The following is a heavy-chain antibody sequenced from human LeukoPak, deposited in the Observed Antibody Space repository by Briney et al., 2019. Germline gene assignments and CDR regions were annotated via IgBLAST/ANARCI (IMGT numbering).Heavy chain of an antibody. CDR3: AKESRSGSSGWPRGAFDI. CDR2: ISGSGGST. J-gene: IGHJ3*02. CDR1: GFTFNTYA. Sequence: GGSLRLSYAASGFTFNTYAMSWVRQAPGMGLEWVSGISGSGGSTYYADSVKGRFTISRDNSKDTLYLQMNSLRADDTAVYYCAKESRSGSSGWPRGAFDIWGRGTTVTVSS. D-gene: IGHD6-19*01. V-gene: IGHV3-23*01.